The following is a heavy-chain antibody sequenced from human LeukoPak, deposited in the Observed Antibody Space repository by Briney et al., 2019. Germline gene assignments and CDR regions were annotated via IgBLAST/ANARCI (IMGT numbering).Heavy chain of an antibody. Sequence: GASVKVSCKASGYTFTSYGISWVRQAPGQGLEWMGWISAYNGNTNYTQKLQGRVTMTTDTSTSTAYMELSSLRSEDTAVYYCARDGYYDSSGYNDYWGQGTLVTVSS. CDR2: ISAYNGNT. CDR3: ARDGYYDSSGYNDY. D-gene: IGHD3-22*01. CDR1: GYTFTSYG. J-gene: IGHJ4*02. V-gene: IGHV1-18*01.